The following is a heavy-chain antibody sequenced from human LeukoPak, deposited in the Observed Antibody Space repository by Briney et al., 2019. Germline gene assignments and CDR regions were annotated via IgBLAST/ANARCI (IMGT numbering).Heavy chain of an antibody. J-gene: IGHJ4*02. V-gene: IGHV3-23*01. CDR2: ISGGGGTT. Sequence: PGGSLRLSCAASGFMFSTYAMSWVRQAPGKGLEWVSAISGGGGTTYYADSVKGRFTISRDNSKNTLFLQMNSLRAEDTAVYYCAKDPIGSSYYGGDSWGQGTLVTVFS. D-gene: IGHD6-13*01. CDR1: GFMFSTYA. CDR3: AKDPIGSSYYGGDS.